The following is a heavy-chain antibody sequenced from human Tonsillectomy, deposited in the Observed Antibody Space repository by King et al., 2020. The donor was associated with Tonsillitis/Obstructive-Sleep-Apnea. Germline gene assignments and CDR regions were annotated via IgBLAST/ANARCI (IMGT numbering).Heavy chain of an antibody. D-gene: IGHD1-26*01. CDR1: GGTFSSYA. Sequence: LQLVQSGAEVKKPGSSVKVSCKASGGTFSSYAISWVRQAPGQGLEWMGGIIPIFGTANYAQKFQGRVTITADESTSTAYMELSSLRSEDTAVYYCARDDRAGHCELLPRYAFDIWGQGTMVTVSS. CDR2: IIPIFGTA. CDR3: ARDDRAGHCELLPRYAFDI. V-gene: IGHV1-69*01. J-gene: IGHJ3*02.